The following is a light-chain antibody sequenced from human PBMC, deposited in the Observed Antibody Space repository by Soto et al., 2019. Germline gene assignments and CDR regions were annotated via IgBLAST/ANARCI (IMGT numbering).Light chain of an antibody. CDR3: QHYYRLPPT. CDR2: GAS. CDR1: QNIITY. V-gene: IGKV3-20*01. J-gene: IGKJ2*01. Sequence: EIVLTQSPGTLSLSPGERATLSCSASQNIITYLAWYQQKPGQAPRLLIYGASTRATGVPDRLSGSGSGADFTLTINRLEPEDFAVYFCQHYYRLPPTYGQGTKLEV.